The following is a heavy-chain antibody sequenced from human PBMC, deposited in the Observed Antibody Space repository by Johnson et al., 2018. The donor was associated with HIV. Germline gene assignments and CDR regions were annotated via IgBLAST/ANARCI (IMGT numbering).Heavy chain of an antibody. J-gene: IGHJ3*02. Sequence: VQLVESGGGVVQPGRSLRLSCAASGFTVSSNYISWVRQAPGRGLEWVSLIYSDGSTYYADSVKGRFTISRDNSKNTLYLQMNSLRAEDTAVYYCSSDGRDYYDGHAFDIWGQGTMVTVSS. CDR2: IYSDGST. CDR3: SSDGRDYYDGHAFDI. V-gene: IGHV3-66*02. CDR1: GFTVSSNY. D-gene: IGHD3-22*01.